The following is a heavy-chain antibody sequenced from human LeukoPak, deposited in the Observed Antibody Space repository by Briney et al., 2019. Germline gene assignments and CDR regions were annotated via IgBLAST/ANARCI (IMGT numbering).Heavy chain of an antibody. Sequence: SETLSLTCAVYGGSFSGYYWSWIRQPPGKGLEWIGEINHSGSTNYNPSLKSRVTISVDTSKNQSSLKLSSVTAADTAVYYCARGGIAARPKRKGWFDPWGQGTLVTVSS. CDR3: ARGGIAARPKRKGWFDP. CDR2: INHSGST. CDR1: GGSFSGYY. J-gene: IGHJ5*02. D-gene: IGHD6-6*01. V-gene: IGHV4-34*01.